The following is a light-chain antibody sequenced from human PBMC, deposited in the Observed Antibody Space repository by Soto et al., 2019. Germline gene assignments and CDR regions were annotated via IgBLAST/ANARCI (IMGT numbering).Light chain of an antibody. CDR3: SSYTNINTRACV. J-gene: IGLJ1*01. V-gene: IGLV2-14*01. CDR2: EVT. CDR1: SGDIGSYNR. Sequence: QSMLTQPASVSGSPGQSITISCTGTSGDIGSYNRVSWYQQHPGKAPKLIIYEVTDRPSGVSNRFSGSKSGNTASLTISGLQAEDEAEYYCSSYTNINTRACVFGPGTKLTVL.